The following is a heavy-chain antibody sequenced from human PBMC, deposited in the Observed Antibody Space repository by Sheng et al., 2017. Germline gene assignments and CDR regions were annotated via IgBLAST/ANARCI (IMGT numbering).Heavy chain of an antibody. CDR1: GFTFSSYG. D-gene: IGHD6-13*01. CDR3: AKDQMSSSSGWAFDY. CDR2: ISYDGSNK. V-gene: IGHV3-30*18. Sequence: QVQLVESGGGVVQPGRSLRLSCAASGFTFSSYGMHWVRQAPGKGLEWVAVISYDGSNKYYADSVKGRFTISRDNSKNTLYLQMNSLRAEDTAVYYCAKDQMSSSSGWAFDYWGQGTLVTVSS. J-gene: IGHJ4*02.